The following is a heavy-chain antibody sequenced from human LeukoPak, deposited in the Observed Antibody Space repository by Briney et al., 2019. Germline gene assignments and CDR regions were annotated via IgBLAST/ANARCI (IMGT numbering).Heavy chain of an antibody. Sequence: ASVKVSCKASGGTFSSYAISWVRQAPGQGLEWMGGIIPIFGTANYAQKFQGRVTITTDESTSTAYMELSSLRSEDTAVYYCARDPYSSNYYYYYMDVWGKGTTVTVSS. V-gene: IGHV1-69*05. J-gene: IGHJ6*03. D-gene: IGHD6-13*01. CDR1: GGTFSSYA. CDR3: ARDPYSSNYYYYYMDV. CDR2: IIPIFGTA.